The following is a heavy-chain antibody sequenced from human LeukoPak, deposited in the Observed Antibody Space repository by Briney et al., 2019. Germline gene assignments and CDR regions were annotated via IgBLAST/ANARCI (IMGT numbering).Heavy chain of an antibody. V-gene: IGHV3-48*03. CDR3: ARDSRWIQFDY. Sequence: PGGSLRLSCAASGFTFSSYEMNWVRQAPGKGLEWVSYISTSGSTINYADSVQGRFTISRDNAKNSLHLQMNSLRAEDTAVYYCARDSRWIQFDYWGQGTLVTVSS. CDR2: ISTSGSTI. J-gene: IGHJ4*02. D-gene: IGHD5-18*01. CDR1: GFTFSSYE.